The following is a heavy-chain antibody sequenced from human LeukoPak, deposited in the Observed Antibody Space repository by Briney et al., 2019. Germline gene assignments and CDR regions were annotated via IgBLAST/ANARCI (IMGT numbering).Heavy chain of an antibody. CDR1: GDSVTSTY. J-gene: IGHJ4*02. Sequence: SETLSLTCSVSGDSVTSTYWSWIRQPPGKGLEWIAYGHHSESSNYNPSFRSRVTIPVDTSRNQFSLRLTSVTAADTAVYYCARESAGSLHDSTAAFHYWGQGILVIVSS. V-gene: IGHV4-59*02. CDR2: GHHSESS. D-gene: IGHD2-8*02. CDR3: ARESAGSLHDSTAAFHY.